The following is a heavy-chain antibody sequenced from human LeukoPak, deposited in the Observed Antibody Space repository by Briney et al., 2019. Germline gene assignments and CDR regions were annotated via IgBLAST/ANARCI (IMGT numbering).Heavy chain of an antibody. V-gene: IGHV3-53*01. D-gene: IGHD4-17*01. CDR1: GFTVSSNY. Sequence: GGSLRLSCAASGFTVSSNYMNWVRQAPGKGLEWISIIYSGGTTYYADYVKGRFTISRDNSKNTLYLQMNSLRAEDTAVYYCARVLWNGDYPRFDYWGQGTLVTVSS. CDR3: ARVLWNGDYPRFDY. J-gene: IGHJ4*02. CDR2: IYSGGTT.